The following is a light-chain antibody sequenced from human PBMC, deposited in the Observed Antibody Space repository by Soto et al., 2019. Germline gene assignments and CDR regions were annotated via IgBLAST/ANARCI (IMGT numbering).Light chain of an antibody. CDR1: QSISSSY. V-gene: IGKV3-20*01. CDR2: GAS. CDR3: QQYGSSPPVWT. J-gene: IGKJ1*01. Sequence: EIVLTQSPGTLSLSPGERATLSCRASQSISSSYLAWYQQKPGQAPRLLIYGASSRATGIPDRFSGSGSGTDFTLTISRLEPEDFAVYYCQQYGSSPPVWTFCQGTKVDIK.